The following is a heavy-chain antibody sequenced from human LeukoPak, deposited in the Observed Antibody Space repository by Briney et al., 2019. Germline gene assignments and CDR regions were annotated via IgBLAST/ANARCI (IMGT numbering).Heavy chain of an antibody. V-gene: IGHV3-23*01. J-gene: IGHJ6*03. Sequence: SGGSLRLSCAASGFTFSSYAMSWVRQAPGKGLEWVSAISGSGGSTYYADSVKGRFTISRDNSKNTLHLQMNSLRAEDTAVYYCAKLVFGVVIQGYMDVWGKGTTVTVSS. CDR2: ISGSGGST. CDR3: AKLVFGVVIQGYMDV. CDR1: GFTFSSYA. D-gene: IGHD3-3*01.